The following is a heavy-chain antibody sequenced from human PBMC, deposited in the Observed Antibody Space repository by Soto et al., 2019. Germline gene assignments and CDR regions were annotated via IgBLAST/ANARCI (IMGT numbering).Heavy chain of an antibody. D-gene: IGHD6-19*01. CDR1: GFTFSSYG. Sequence: QVQLVESGGGVVQPGRSLRLSCAASGFTFSSYGMHWVRQAPGKGLEWVAVISYDGSNKYYADSVKGRFTISRDNSKNTLYLQMNSLRAEDTAVYYCAIDPELYSSGWVNYWGQGNLVTVSS. V-gene: IGHV3-30*03. CDR3: AIDPELYSSGWVNY. J-gene: IGHJ4*02. CDR2: ISYDGSNK.